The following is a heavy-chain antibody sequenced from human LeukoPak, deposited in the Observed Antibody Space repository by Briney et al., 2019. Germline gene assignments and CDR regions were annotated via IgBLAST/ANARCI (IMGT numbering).Heavy chain of an antibody. J-gene: IGHJ4*02. CDR1: GFTVSDNY. D-gene: IGHD3-10*01. CDR2: IYSGGGT. V-gene: IGHV3-66*01. CDR3: VRYEGFHGSGSN. Sequence: GGSLRLSCAASGFTVSDNYMSWVRQAPGKGLEWVSVIYSGGGTYYSHSVKGRFTISRDNSKNTLYLQMNTLRVEDTAVYYCVRYEGFHGSGSNWGPGTLVTVSS.